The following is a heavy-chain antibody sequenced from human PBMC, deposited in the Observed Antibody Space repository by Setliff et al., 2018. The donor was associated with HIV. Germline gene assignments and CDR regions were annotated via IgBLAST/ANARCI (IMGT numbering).Heavy chain of an antibody. J-gene: IGHJ4*02. V-gene: IGHV4-59*01. D-gene: IGHD6-19*01. Sequence: SETLSLTCTVSGGSISSYYWSWIRQPPGKGLEWIGYIYYSGSSKNTPSLKSRVTISVDTPKNEFSLKLSSMTAADTAVYYCARGIAVAGPYFDYWGQGSLVTVSS. CDR2: IYYSGSS. CDR3: ARGIAVAGPYFDY. CDR1: GGSISSYY.